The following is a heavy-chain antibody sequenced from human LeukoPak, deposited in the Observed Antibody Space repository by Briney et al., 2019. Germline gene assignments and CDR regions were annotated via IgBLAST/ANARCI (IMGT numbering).Heavy chain of an antibody. D-gene: IGHD5-18*01. V-gene: IGHV3-66*01. Sequence: PGGSLRLSCAASGFTFSSYWMHWVRQAPGKGLEWVSLIYAGGSTYYADAVKGRFTISRHNSKNTLHLQMNSLRAEDTAAYYCASILDTAIDYWGQGTLVTVSS. CDR2: IYAGGST. CDR1: GFTFSSYW. J-gene: IGHJ4*02. CDR3: ASILDTAIDY.